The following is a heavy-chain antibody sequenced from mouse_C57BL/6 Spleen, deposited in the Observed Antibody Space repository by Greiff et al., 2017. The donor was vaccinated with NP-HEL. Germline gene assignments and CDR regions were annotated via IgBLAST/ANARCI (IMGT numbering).Heavy chain of an antibody. J-gene: IGHJ4*01. CDR2: IHPNSGST. CDR1: GYTFTSYW. D-gene: IGHD1-1*01. V-gene: IGHV1-64*01. CDR3: ARGQNYGSTMDY. Sequence: QVQLKQPGAELVKPGASVKLSCKASGYTFTSYWMHWVKQRPGQGLEWIGMIHPNSGSTNYNEKFKSKATLTVDKSSSTAYMQLSSLTSEDSAVYYCARGQNYGSTMDYWGQGTSVTVSS.